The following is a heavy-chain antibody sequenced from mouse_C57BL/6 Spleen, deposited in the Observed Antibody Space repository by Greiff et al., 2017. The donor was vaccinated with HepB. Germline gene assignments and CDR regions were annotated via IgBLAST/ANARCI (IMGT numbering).Heavy chain of an antibody. V-gene: IGHV14-3*01. CDR3: APIYYDYDGHAMDY. CDR1: GFNIKNTY. D-gene: IGHD2-4*01. CDR2: IDPANGNT. Sequence: VQLKESVAELVRPGASVKLSCTASGFNIKNTYMHWVKQRPEQGLEWIGRIDPANGNTKYAPKFQGKATITADTSSNTAYLQLSSLTSEDTAIYYCAPIYYDYDGHAMDYWGQGTSVTVSS. J-gene: IGHJ4*01.